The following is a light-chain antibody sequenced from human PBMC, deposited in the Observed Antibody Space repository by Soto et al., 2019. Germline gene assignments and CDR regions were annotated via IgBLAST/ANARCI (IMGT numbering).Light chain of an antibody. J-gene: IGLJ1*01. CDR2: DVN. Sequence: QSVLTQPASVSGSPGQSITLSCTGTSSDVGGYNYVNWYQQDPGKAPKLLIFDVNNRPSGVSNRFSGSKSGNTASLTISGLQPEDEADYFCSSYTSSATYLFGTGTKVTLL. CDR1: SSDVGGYNY. CDR3: SSYTSSATYL. V-gene: IGLV2-14*03.